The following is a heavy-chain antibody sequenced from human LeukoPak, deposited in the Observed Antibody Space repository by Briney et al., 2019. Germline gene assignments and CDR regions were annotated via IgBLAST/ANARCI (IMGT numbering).Heavy chain of an antibody. V-gene: IGHV4-34*01. CDR3: ARAKLYYYGSGSPRWFDP. D-gene: IGHD3-10*01. CDR2: INHSGST. Sequence: PSETLSLTCAVYGGSFSGYYWSWIRQPPGKGLEWIGEINHSGSTNYNPSLKSRVTISVDTSKYQFSLKLSSVTAADTAVYYCARAKLYYYGSGSPRWFDPWGQGTLVTVSS. J-gene: IGHJ5*02. CDR1: GGSFSGYY.